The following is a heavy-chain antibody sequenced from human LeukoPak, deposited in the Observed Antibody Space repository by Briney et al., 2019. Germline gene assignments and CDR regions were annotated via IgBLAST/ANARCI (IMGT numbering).Heavy chain of an antibody. CDR1: GFTFSSYW. CDR3: TRGLAQTYYYDSSGRSNWFDP. Sequence: GGSLRLSCAASGFTFSSYWMHWVRQAPGRGLVWVSRINSDESGTSYADSVKGRFTISRDNAKNTLSLKMNSLRAEDTAVYYCTRGLAQTYYYDSSGRSNWFDPWGQGTLVTVSS. J-gene: IGHJ5*02. V-gene: IGHV3-74*01. D-gene: IGHD3-22*01. CDR2: INSDESGT.